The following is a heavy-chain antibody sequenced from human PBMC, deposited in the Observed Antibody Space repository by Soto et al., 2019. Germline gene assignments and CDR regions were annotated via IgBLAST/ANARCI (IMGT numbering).Heavy chain of an antibody. CDR1: GYTLTELC. CDR3: ATDFCSGGSCYRRHNDF. V-gene: IGHV1-24*01. Sequence: ASVQVSCKVSGYTLTELCMHWVRQAPGKGLEWMGGFDPEDGETIYAQKFQGRVTMTEDTSTDTAYMELSSLRSEDTAVYYCATDFCSGGSCYRRHNDFWGQGTLVTVSS. J-gene: IGHJ4*02. D-gene: IGHD2-15*01. CDR2: FDPEDGET.